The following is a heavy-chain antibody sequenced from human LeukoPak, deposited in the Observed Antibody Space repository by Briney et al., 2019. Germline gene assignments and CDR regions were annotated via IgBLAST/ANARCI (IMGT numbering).Heavy chain of an antibody. CDR2: ISSSSSYI. D-gene: IGHD2-2*01. CDR1: GFTFSSYS. CDR3: ARGISTSTCCHFDS. V-gene: IGHV3-21*01. Sequence: GGSLRLSCAASGFTFSSYSMNWVRQAPGKGLEWVSSISSSSSYIYYADSVKGRFTISRDNSKNTLYLQMNSLKPEDTAVYYCARGISTSTCCHFDSWGQGTLVTVYS. J-gene: IGHJ4*02.